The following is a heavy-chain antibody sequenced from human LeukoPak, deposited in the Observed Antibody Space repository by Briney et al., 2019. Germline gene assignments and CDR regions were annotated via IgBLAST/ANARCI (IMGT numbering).Heavy chain of an antibody. CDR3: AKTHGRASIVGATSNFDY. Sequence: GASVKVSCKASGYSFTTYAIQWVRQAPGQRLEWMGWINAGNGNTNYARKLQGRVTMTTDTSTSTAYMELRSLRSDDTAVYYCAKTHGRASIVGATSNFDYWGQGTLVTVSS. V-gene: IGHV1-3*01. D-gene: IGHD1-26*01. CDR1: GYSFTTYA. CDR2: INAGNGNT. J-gene: IGHJ4*02.